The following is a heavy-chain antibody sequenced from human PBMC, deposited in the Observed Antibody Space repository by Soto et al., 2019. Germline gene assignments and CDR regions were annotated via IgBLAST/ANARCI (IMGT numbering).Heavy chain of an antibody. CDR3: AKDHPIPKAVAGTFGY. CDR1: GFTFSSYA. Sequence: PWGSLRLSCAASGFTFSSYAMSWVRQAPGKGLEWVSAISGSGGSTYYADSVKGRFTISRDNSKNTLYLQMNSLRAEDTAVYYCAKDHPIPKAVAGTFGYWGQGTLVTVSS. V-gene: IGHV3-23*01. J-gene: IGHJ4*02. D-gene: IGHD6-19*01. CDR2: ISGSGGST.